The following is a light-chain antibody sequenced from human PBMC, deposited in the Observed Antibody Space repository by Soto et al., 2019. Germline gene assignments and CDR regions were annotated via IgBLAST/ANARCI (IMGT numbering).Light chain of an antibody. CDR1: SSDVGGYNY. Sequence: QSALTQPASVSGSPGQSITISCTGTSSDVGGYNYVSWYQQHPGKAPKLLIYDVSYRPSGVSNRFSGSKSGNTASLTISGLQAEDEGDYYCNSYTSSSTPYVFGTGTKLTVL. V-gene: IGLV2-14*01. CDR3: NSYTSSSTPYV. J-gene: IGLJ1*01. CDR2: DVS.